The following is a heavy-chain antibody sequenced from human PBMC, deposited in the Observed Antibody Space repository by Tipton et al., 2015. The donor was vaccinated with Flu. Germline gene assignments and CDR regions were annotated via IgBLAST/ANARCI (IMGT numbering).Heavy chain of an antibody. Sequence: QLVQSGAEMKKPGASMKVSCKASGYTFTSHGIAWVRQAPGQGLEWMGWIRGHGKTNYAQECRGRVTMTTDTSTSTAYMELRSLRSDDTAVYYCARSQVDWNDTPNWVDPWGLGTLVTVSS. J-gene: IGHJ5*02. D-gene: IGHD1-1*01. V-gene: IGHV1-18*01. CDR3: ARSQVDWNDTPNWVDP. CDR2: IRGHGKT. CDR1: GYTFTSHG.